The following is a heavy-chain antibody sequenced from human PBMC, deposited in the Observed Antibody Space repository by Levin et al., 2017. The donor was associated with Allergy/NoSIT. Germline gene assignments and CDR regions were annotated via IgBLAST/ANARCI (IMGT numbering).Heavy chain of an antibody. CDR3: TRDPGRGYGMDV. J-gene: IGHJ6*02. V-gene: IGHV6-1*01. CDR2: TYFRSKWIN. D-gene: IGHD3-10*01. CDR1: GASVSSNTAA. Sequence: LRLSCAISGASVSSNTAAWNWIRQSPSRGLEWLGRTYFRSKWINEYAESVKSRISVNPDTSKNQFSLHLNSVTPDDTAVYYCTRDPGRGYGMDVWGQGTTVTVSS.